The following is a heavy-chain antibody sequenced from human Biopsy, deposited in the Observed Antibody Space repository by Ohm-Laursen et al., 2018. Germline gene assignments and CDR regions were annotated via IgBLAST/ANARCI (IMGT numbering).Heavy chain of an antibody. J-gene: IGHJ4*02. D-gene: IGHD6-19*01. CDR3: ARVGSGWAPFDK. V-gene: IGHV4-38-2*02. CDR1: GYSISSDYR. CDR2: IFKDGNT. Sequence: SDTLSLTCTVSGYSISSDYRWGWIRQAPGKTLEWLGNIFKDGNTHYNPSLRSRLIISIDTSKNQFSLMMTSVSGADTAVYFCARVGSGWAPFDKWGPGTLVIVSS.